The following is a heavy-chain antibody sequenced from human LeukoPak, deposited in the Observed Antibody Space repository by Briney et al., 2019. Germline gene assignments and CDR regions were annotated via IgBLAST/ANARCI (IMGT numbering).Heavy chain of an antibody. CDR2: INSDGSST. J-gene: IGHJ5*02. D-gene: IGHD6-6*01. Sequence: GGSLRLSCTASGFTFSSYTMSWVRQAPGKGLVWVSHINSDGSSTNYADSVKGRFTISRDNAKNTLYLQMNSLRAEDTAVYYCARTGIAARPTVWFDPWGQGTLVTVSS. CDR3: ARTGIAARPTVWFDP. V-gene: IGHV3-74*01. CDR1: GFTFSSYT.